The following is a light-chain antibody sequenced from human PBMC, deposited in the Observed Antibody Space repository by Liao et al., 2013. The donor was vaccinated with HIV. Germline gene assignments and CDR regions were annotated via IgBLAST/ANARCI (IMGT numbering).Light chain of an antibody. CDR2: YDT. V-gene: IGLV3-21*01. Sequence: SYVLTQPPSVSVAPGKTARITCGGSYIGSKSVHWYQQKPGQAPVVVIYYDTDRPSGIPERFSGSTSGNTATLTISRVEAEDEADYYCQVWDIARDHVVFGGGTKLTVL. J-gene: IGLJ2*01. CDR1: YIGSKS. CDR3: QVWDIARDHVV.